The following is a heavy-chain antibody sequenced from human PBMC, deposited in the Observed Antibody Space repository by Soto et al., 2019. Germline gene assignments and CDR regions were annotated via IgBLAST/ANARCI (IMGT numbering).Heavy chain of an antibody. CDR1: GFTFSSYS. D-gene: IGHD3-10*01. Sequence: EVQLVESGGGLVQPGGSLRLSCAASGFTFSSYSMNWVRQTPGKGLEWVSYISSSSSTIDYADSVKGRFTISRDNANNALDLQINSLRAEDTAVYYCARVSIRVRGWDYWGQGTLVTVSS. CDR2: ISSSSSTI. V-gene: IGHV3-48*01. J-gene: IGHJ4*02. CDR3: ARVSIRVRGWDY.